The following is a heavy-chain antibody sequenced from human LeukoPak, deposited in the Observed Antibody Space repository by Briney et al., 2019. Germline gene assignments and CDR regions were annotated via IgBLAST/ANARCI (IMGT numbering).Heavy chain of an antibody. CDR1: GFTFSSYA. D-gene: IGHD2-21*02. CDR2: ISYDGSNK. CDR3: AKQVVVTATLPFDY. V-gene: IGHV3-30*04. Sequence: GGSLRLSCAASGFTFSSYAMHWVRQAPGKGLEWVAVISYDGSNKYYADSVKGRFTISRDNSKNTLYLQMNSLRAEDTAVYYCAKQVVVTATLPFDYWGQGTLVTVSS. J-gene: IGHJ4*02.